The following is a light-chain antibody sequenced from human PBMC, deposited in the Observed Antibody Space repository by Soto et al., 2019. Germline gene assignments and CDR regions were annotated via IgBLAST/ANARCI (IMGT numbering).Light chain of an antibody. CDR2: YDN. V-gene: IGLV1-44*01. CDR3: AAWDDSLNGRV. J-gene: IGLJ1*01. CDR1: NSNIGSNT. Sequence: QSVLTQPPSASGTPGQRVTISCSGSNSNIGSNTVNWYQQLPGTAPKLFIYYDNLRPSGVPDRISGSKSGTSASLAISGLQSDDEADYYCAAWDDSLNGRVFGTGTKVTVL.